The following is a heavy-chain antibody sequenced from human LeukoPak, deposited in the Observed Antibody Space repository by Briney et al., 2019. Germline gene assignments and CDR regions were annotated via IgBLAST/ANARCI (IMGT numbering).Heavy chain of an antibody. Sequence: SETLSLTCTVSGGSISSSSYYWGWIRQPPGKGLEWIGSIYYSGSTYYNPSLESRVTISVDTSKNQFSLKLSSVTAADTAVYYCARRLKGTTVTNYFDYWGQGTLVTVSS. CDR1: GGSISSSSYY. D-gene: IGHD4-17*01. V-gene: IGHV4-39*01. J-gene: IGHJ4*02. CDR3: ARRLKGTTVTNYFDY. CDR2: IYYSGST.